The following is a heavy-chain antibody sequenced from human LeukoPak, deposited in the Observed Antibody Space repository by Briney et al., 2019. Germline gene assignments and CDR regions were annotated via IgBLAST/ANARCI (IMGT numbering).Heavy chain of an antibody. V-gene: IGHV1-46*01. CDR2: INPSGGST. CDR1: GYTFTSYY. J-gene: IGHJ4*02. D-gene: IGHD2-21*02. CDR3: ARVPGGVTTPHYFDY. Sequence: ASVKVSCKASGYTFTSYYMHWVRQAPGQGLEWMGIINPSGGSTSYAQKFQGRVTMTRDTSTSTVYMELSSLRSEDTAVYYCARVPGGVTTPHYFDYWGQGTLVTVSS.